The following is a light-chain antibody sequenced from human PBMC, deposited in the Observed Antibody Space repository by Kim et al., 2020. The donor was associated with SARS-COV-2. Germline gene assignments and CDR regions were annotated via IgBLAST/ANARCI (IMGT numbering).Light chain of an antibody. J-gene: IGLJ2*01. CDR3: ASWDSSLNGVL. Sequence: QPVLTQPPSTSGTPGQRVTISCSGTKSNIGTNFVWWYKQLPGTAPELLIHADNQRSSGVPDRFSASKSDTSASLAISGLQADDEADYFCASWDSSLNGVLFGGGTKLAVL. V-gene: IGLV1-44*01. CDR2: ADN. CDR1: KSNIGTNF.